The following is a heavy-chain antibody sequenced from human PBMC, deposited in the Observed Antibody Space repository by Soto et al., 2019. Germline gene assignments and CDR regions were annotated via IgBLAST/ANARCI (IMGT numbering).Heavy chain of an antibody. CDR1: GGSFSGYY. J-gene: IGHJ4*02. CDR3: SSSIAASADH. Sequence: PSETLSLTCAVYGGSFSGYYWSWIRQPPGKGLEWIGEINHSGSTNYNPSLKSRVTISVDTSKNQFSLKLSSVTAADTAVYYCSSSIAASADHWGQGTLVTVSS. D-gene: IGHD6-6*01. V-gene: IGHV4-34*01. CDR2: INHSGST.